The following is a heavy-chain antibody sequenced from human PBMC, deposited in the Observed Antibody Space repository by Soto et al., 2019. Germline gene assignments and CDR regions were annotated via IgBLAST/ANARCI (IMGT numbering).Heavy chain of an antibody. CDR1: GFTFSAAW. CDR2: IHPDRNEE. J-gene: IGHJ4*02. Sequence: GGSLRLSCAASGFTFSAAWMAWVRQAPGKGLEWVADIHPDRNEENYVDSVKGRFTISRDNAKNSLYLQMNSLRAEDTAVYYCARDLRYSSSWYDYWGQGTLVTVSS. D-gene: IGHD6-13*01. V-gene: IGHV3-7*01. CDR3: ARDLRYSSSWYDY.